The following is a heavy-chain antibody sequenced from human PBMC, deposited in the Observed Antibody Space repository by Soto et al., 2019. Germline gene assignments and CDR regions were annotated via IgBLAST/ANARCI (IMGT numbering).Heavy chain of an antibody. CDR2: IYYSGST. CDR3: ARRGGYEYYYYYYMDV. J-gene: IGHJ6*03. Sequence: PSETLSLTCTVSGGSISSGGYYWSWIRQHPGKGLEWIGYIYYSGSTNYNPSLKSRVTISVDTSKNQFSLKLSFVTAADTAVYYCARRGGYEYYYYYYMDVWGKGTTVTVSS. V-gene: IGHV4-31*03. CDR1: GGSISSGGYY. D-gene: IGHD5-12*01.